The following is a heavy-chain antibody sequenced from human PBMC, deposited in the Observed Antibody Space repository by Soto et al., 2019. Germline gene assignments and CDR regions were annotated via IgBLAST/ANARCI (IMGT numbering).Heavy chain of an antibody. J-gene: IGHJ4*02. Sequence: PGESLKISCKSSGYTFTDYWIGWVRQMPGKGLEWMGIIYPGDSDARYSPSFQGQVTISVDTSINTAFLRWNSLTSSDTAMYYCARQADYNILTGYFYYFDYLGQGSLVTVSS. CDR2: IYPGDSDA. CDR3: ARQADYNILTGYFYYFDY. CDR1: GYTFTDYW. V-gene: IGHV5-51*01. D-gene: IGHD3-9*01.